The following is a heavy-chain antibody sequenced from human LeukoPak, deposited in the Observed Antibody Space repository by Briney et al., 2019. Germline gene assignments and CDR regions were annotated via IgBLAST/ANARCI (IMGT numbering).Heavy chain of an antibody. CDR1: GGSISSGGYS. CDR3: ARAAVTRRDAVDI. J-gene: IGHJ3*02. CDR2: IYHSGST. D-gene: IGHD4-17*01. V-gene: IGHV4-30-2*01. Sequence: PSETLSLTCAVSGGSISSGGYSWSWIRQPPGKGLEWIGYIYHSGSTNYNPSLKSRVTISVDTSKNQFSLMLSSVTAADTAVYYCARAAVTRRDAVDIWGRGTMVTVSS.